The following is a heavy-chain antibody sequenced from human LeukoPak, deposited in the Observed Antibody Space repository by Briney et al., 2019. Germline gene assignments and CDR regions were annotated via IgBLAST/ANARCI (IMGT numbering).Heavy chain of an antibody. D-gene: IGHD6-13*01. V-gene: IGHV4-61*02. CDR3: ATYSSSWLFDY. CDR2: IYTSGST. CDR1: GGSISSGGYY. Sequence: SQTLSLTCTVSGGSISSGGYYWSWIRQPAGKGLEWIGRIYTSGSTNYNPSLKSRVTISVDTSKNQFSLKLSSVTAADTAVYYCATYSSSWLFDYWGQGTLVTVSS. J-gene: IGHJ4*02.